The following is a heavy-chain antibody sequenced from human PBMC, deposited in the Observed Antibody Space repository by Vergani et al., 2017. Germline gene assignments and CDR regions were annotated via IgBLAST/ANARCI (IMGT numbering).Heavy chain of an antibody. Sequence: QVQLVESGGGVVQPGGSLRLSCAASGFTLSSYAVHWVRQAPGKGLEWVAIISNDGNNKYYADSVRGRFTISRDNSKNTLYLEMKSLGVEDTTVYYCARDSLGNCHVIRCDEVDYWGEGALVADSS. D-gene: IGHD2-15*01. CDR1: GFTLSSYA. CDR2: ISNDGNNK. J-gene: IGHJ4*02. V-gene: IGHV3-30-3*01. CDR3: ARDSLGNCHVIRCDEVDY.